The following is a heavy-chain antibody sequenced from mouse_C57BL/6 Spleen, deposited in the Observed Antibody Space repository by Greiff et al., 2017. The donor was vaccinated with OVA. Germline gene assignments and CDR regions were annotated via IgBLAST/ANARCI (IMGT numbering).Heavy chain of an antibody. CDR1: GYSITSGYY. D-gene: IGHD1-1*01. Sequence: DVKLVESGPGLVKPSPSLSLTCSVTGYSITSGYYWNWIRQFPGNQLECMGYISYDGSTNYNPSLKNRISITRDTSTNQFFLKLNSVTAEDTATYYGGRDYGSSYWYFDGWGTGTTVTVSS. CDR3: GRDYGSSYWYFDG. CDR2: ISYDGST. J-gene: IGHJ1*03. V-gene: IGHV3-6*01.